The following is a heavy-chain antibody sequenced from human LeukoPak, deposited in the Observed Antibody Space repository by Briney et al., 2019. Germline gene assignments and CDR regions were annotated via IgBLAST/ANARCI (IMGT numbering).Heavy chain of an antibody. Sequence: PGGSLRLSCVTSGFIFSSYGMHWVRQAPGKGLEWVAVIWYDGSNKYYADSVKGRFTISRDNSKNTLYLQMNSLRAEDTAVYYCARDGYGGNSGDYWGQGTLVTVSS. D-gene: IGHD4-23*01. CDR1: GFIFSSYG. CDR3: ARDGYGGNSGDY. CDR2: IWYDGSNK. V-gene: IGHV3-33*01. J-gene: IGHJ4*02.